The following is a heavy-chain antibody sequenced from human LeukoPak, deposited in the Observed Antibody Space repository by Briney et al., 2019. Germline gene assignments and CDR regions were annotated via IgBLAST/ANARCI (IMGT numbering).Heavy chain of an antibody. CDR1: GGTFSSYA. Sequence: SVKVSCKASGGTFSSYAISWVRQAPGQGLEWMGRIIPILGIANYAQKFQGRVTITAEKSTSTAYMELSSLRSEDTAVYYCARDEDSGYEAFDIWGQGTMVTVSS. D-gene: IGHD5-12*01. V-gene: IGHV1-69*04. J-gene: IGHJ3*02. CDR3: ARDEDSGYEAFDI. CDR2: IIPILGIA.